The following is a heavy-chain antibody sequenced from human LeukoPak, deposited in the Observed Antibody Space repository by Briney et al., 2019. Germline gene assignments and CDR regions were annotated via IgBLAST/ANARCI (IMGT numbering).Heavy chain of an antibody. CDR2: ISGSGGST. CDR3: AKLMYYDFWSGYYTRDY. D-gene: IGHD3-3*01. V-gene: IGHV3-23*01. CDR1: GFTVSSNY. J-gene: IGHJ4*02. Sequence: GGSLRLSCAASGFTVSSNYMSWVRQAPGKGLEWVSAISGSGGSTYYADSVKGRFTISRDDSKNTLYLQMNSLRAEDTAVYYCAKLMYYDFWSGYYTRDYWGQGTLVTVSS.